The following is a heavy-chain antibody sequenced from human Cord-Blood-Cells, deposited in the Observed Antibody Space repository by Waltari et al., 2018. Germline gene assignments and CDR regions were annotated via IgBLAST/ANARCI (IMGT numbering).Heavy chain of an antibody. CDR3: ARGRRGLGGSYYGMDV. J-gene: IGHJ6*02. D-gene: IGHD3-10*01. CDR2: INHSGRP. Sequence: QVQLQQWGAGLLKPSETLSLTCAVYGGSFSGYYWSWIRQPPGKGLEWIGEINHSGRPNYTPALKSRVTISVDTSKNQFSLKLSSVTAADTAVYYCARGRRGLGGSYYGMDVWGQGTTVTVSS. CDR1: GGSFSGYY. V-gene: IGHV4-34*01.